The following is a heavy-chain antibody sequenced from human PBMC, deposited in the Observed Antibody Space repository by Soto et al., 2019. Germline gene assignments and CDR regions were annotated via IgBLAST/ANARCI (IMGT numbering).Heavy chain of an antibody. D-gene: IGHD6-13*01. J-gene: IGHJ4*02. CDR2: IWYDGSNK. CDR1: GFTFSSYG. CDR3: ARGETAAGTDFDY. V-gene: IGHV3-33*01. Sequence: GGSLRLSCAASGFTFSSYGMHWVRQAPGKGLEWVAVIWYDGSNKYYADSVKGRFTISRDNSKNTLYLQMNSLRAEDTAVYYCARGETAAGTDFDYRGQGTLVTVSS.